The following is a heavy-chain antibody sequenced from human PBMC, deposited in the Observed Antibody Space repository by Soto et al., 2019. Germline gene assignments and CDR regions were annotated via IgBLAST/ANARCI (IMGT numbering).Heavy chain of an antibody. Sequence: EVQLLESGGGLVQPGGSLRLSCAASGFTFSSYAMSWVRQAPGKGLEWVSAISGSGGSTYYADSVKGRFTISRDNSKNKLYLQMNSLRAEDTAVYYCANCCRDGDCYPIHWYFDLWGRGTLVTVSS. D-gene: IGHD2-21*02. CDR2: ISGSGGST. CDR3: ANCCRDGDCYPIHWYFDL. CDR1: GFTFSSYA. J-gene: IGHJ2*01. V-gene: IGHV3-23*01.